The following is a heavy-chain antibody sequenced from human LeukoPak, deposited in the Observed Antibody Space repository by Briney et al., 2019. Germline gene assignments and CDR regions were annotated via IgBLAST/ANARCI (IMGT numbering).Heavy chain of an antibody. Sequence: SETLSLTCAVYGGSFSGYYWSWIRQPPGKGLEWIGEINHSGSTNYNPSLKSRVTISVDTSKNQFSLKLSSVTAADTAVYYCARAWYRNYYYYYYMDVWGKGTTVTVSS. V-gene: IGHV4-34*01. J-gene: IGHJ6*03. CDR2: INHSGST. D-gene: IGHD2-15*01. CDR3: ARAWYRNYYYYYYMDV. CDR1: GGSFSGYY.